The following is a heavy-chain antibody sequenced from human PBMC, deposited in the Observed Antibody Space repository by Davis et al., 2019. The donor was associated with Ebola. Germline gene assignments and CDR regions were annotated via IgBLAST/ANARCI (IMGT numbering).Heavy chain of an antibody. J-gene: IGHJ4*02. CDR3: AGHWAYRSSWYLDH. Sequence: SETLSLTCTVSGGSISSYYWSWIRQPPGKGLEWIGEINHSGSTNYNPSLKSRVTISVDTSKNQFSLKVNSVTAADTAVYYCAGHWAYRSSWYLDHWGQGILVTVSS. D-gene: IGHD6-13*01. CDR1: GGSISSYY. CDR2: INHSGST. V-gene: IGHV4-34*01.